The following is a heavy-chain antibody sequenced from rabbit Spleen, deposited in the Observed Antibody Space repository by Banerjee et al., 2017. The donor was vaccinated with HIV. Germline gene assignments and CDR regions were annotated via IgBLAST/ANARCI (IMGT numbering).Heavy chain of an antibody. CDR2: IYAGSSGST. Sequence: QSLEESGGDLVKPGASLTLTCTASGFSFSRYYYLCWVRQAPGKGLEWIACIYAGSSGSTYYANWAKGRFTISKTSSTTVTLQVTSLTAADTATYFCARDPLDYTGYGDVNLWGPGTLVTVS. CDR1: GFSFSRYYY. CDR3: ARDPLDYTGYGDVNL. V-gene: IGHV1S40*01. J-gene: IGHJ4*01. D-gene: IGHD7-1*01.